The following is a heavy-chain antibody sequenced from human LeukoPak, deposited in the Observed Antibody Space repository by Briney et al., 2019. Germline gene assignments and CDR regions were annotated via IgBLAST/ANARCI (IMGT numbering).Heavy chain of an antibody. J-gene: IGHJ6*03. CDR2: IRYDGSNK. V-gene: IGHV3-30*02. D-gene: IGHD3/OR15-3a*01. CDR1: GFTFSSYG. Sequence: PGGSLRLSCAASGFTFSSYGMHWVRQAPGKGLEWVAFIRYDGSNKYYADSVKGRFTISRDNSKNTLYLQMDSLRPDDTSVYFCVRGVPTGIFGPQYYMDVWGEGTTVTVSS. CDR3: VRGVPTGIFGPQYYMDV.